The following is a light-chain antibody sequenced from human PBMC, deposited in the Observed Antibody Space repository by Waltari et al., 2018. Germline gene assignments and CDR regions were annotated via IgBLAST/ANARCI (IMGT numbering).Light chain of an antibody. CDR2: DVT. V-gene: IGLV2-11*01. Sequence: QSALTQPRSVSGSPGQSVTISCPGTSSDVGGYNYVSCYHQPPGKAPKLRIYDVTKRPSGGPDRFSGSKSGNTASLTISGLQADDEADYYCCSYAGSLTLYVFAAGTKVTVL. CDR1: SSDVGGYNY. CDR3: CSYAGSLTLYV. J-gene: IGLJ1*01.